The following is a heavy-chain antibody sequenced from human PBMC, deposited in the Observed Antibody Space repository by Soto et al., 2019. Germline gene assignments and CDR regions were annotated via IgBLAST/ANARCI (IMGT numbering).Heavy chain of an antibody. J-gene: IGHJ3*02. D-gene: IGHD5-12*01. Sequence: GASVKVSCKASGYTFTGYYMHWVRQAPGQGLEWMGWINPNIGGANYAQKFQGRVTITADKSTSTAYMELSSLRSEDTAVYYCRIVATIVENAFDIWGQGTMVTVSS. V-gene: IGHV1-2*02. CDR2: INPNIGGA. CDR3: RIVATIVENAFDI. CDR1: GYTFTGYY.